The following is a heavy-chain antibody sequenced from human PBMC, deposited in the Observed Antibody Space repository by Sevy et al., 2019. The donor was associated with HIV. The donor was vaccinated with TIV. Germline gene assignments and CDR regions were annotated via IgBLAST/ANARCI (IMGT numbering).Heavy chain of an antibody. J-gene: IGHJ6*02. CDR1: GDSVSSNSAA. Sequence: KQSQTLSLTCAISGDSVSSNSAAWNWIRQSPSRGLEWLGRTYYRSKWYNDYAVSVKSRITINPDTSKNQFSLQLNSVTPEDTAVYYCARDMGGDGYNSPVYYYYYGMDVWGQGTTVTVSS. CDR3: ARDMGGDGYNSPVYYYYYGMDV. CDR2: TYYRSKWYN. V-gene: IGHV6-1*01. D-gene: IGHD2-21*01.